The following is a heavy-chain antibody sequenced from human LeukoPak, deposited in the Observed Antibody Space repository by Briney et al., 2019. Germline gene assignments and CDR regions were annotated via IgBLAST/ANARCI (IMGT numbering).Heavy chain of an antibody. D-gene: IGHD3-3*01. Sequence: GGSLRLSCTSSEITYSRYVMGWVRQAPGKGLEWVSTISASGGTTYYADSVQGRFTISRDNSKNTLYLQMNSLRAEDTAVYYCASYYDFWSAYSIWGQGTLATVSS. CDR2: ISASGGTT. J-gene: IGHJ4*02. CDR1: EITYSRYV. V-gene: IGHV3-23*01. CDR3: ASYYDFWSAYSI.